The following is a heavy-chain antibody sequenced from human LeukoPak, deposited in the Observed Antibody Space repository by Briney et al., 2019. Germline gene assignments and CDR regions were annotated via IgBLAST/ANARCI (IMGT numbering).Heavy chain of an antibody. D-gene: IGHD3-22*01. CDR1: GYTFTGYY. Sequence: GASVKVSCKASGYTFTGYYMHWVRQAPGQGLGWMGWINPNSGGTNYAQKFQGRVTMTRDTSISTAYMELSRLRSDDTAVYYCARGVDYYDSSSYYYWFDPWGQGTLVTVSS. V-gene: IGHV1-2*02. J-gene: IGHJ5*02. CDR3: ARGVDYYDSSSYYYWFDP. CDR2: INPNSGGT.